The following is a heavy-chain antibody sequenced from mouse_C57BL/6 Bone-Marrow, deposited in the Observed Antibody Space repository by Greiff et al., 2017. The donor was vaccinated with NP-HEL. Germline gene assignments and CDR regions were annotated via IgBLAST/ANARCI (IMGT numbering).Heavy chain of an antibody. Sequence: VQLQQSVAELVRPGASVKLSCTASGFNITNTYMHWVKQRPEQGLEWIGRIDPANGNTKYAPKFPGQATITADTSSNTAYLQLSSLTAEDTAIYYCARDYGSSYSLDYWGQGTTLTVSS. CDR3: ARDYGSSYSLDY. V-gene: IGHV14-3*01. CDR1: GFNITNTY. J-gene: IGHJ2*01. D-gene: IGHD1-1*01. CDR2: IDPANGNT.